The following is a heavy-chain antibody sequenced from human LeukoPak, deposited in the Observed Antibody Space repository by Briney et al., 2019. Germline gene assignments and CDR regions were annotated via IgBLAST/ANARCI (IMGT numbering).Heavy chain of an antibody. J-gene: IGHJ5*02. CDR1: GFTFSSYA. V-gene: IGHV3-30*04. CDR2: ISYDGSNK. CDR3: ARPTTVTTVFDP. D-gene: IGHD4-17*01. Sequence: GGSLRLSCAASGFTFSSYAMHWVRQAPGKGLYWVAVISYDGSNKYYADSVKGRFTISRDNSKNTLYLQMNSLRAEDTAVYYCARPTTVTTVFDPWGQGTLVTVSS.